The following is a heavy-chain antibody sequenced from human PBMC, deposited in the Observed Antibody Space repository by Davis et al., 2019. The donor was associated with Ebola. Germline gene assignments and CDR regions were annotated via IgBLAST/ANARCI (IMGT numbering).Heavy chain of an antibody. Sequence: GESLKISCAASGFTFSSYAMHWVRQAPGKGLEWVAVISYDGSNKYYADSVKGRFTISRDNSKNTLYLQMNSLRAEDTAVYYCARDRRLSWGFDYWGQGTLVTVSS. CDR2: ISYDGSNK. J-gene: IGHJ4*02. CDR1: GFTFSSYA. CDR3: ARDRRLSWGFDY. D-gene: IGHD3-16*01. V-gene: IGHV3-30-3*01.